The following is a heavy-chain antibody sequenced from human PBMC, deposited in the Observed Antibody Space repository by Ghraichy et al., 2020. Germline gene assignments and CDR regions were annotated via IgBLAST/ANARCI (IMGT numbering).Heavy chain of an antibody. CDR3: ARDVLLWSGGETYYYGVDV. J-gene: IGHJ6*02. D-gene: IGHD3-10*01. V-gene: IGHV4-59*01. Sequence: SETLSLTCAVSGASMSHYYWTWFRQSPGKGLEWIGYFRHSGSASYNPSLRSRVTISVDTSMNQFSLILTSVTAADTAVYYCARDVLLWSGGETYYYGVDVWGQGTTVIVSS. CDR2: FRHSGSA. CDR1: GASMSHYY.